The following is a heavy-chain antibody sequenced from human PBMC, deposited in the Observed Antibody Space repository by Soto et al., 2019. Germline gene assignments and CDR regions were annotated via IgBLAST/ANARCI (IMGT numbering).Heavy chain of an antibody. D-gene: IGHD2-15*01. CDR3: AKNAGYCRAGSCYYFDY. CDR2: ISGSGGST. J-gene: IGHJ4*02. CDR1: GFTFSSYA. V-gene: IGHV3-23*01. Sequence: GGSLRLSCAASGFTFSSYAMSWVRQAPGKGLEWVSAISGSGGSTYYADSVKGRFTISRDNSKNTLYLQMNSLRAEDTAVYYCAKNAGYCRAGSCYYFDYWGQGTLVTVSS.